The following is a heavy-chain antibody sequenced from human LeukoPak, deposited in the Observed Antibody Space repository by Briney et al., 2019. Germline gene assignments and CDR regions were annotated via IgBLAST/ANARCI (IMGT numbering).Heavy chain of an antibody. CDR1: GYTFTSYG. V-gene: IGHV1-18*01. CDR2: ISAYNGNT. D-gene: IGHD6-6*01. Sequence: GASVKVSCKASGYTFTSYGISWVRQAPGQGLEWMGWISAYNGNTNYAQKFQGRVTITADESTSTAYMELSSLRSEDTAVYYCARCLAAPPVPYYYMDVWGKGTTVTVSS. J-gene: IGHJ6*03. CDR3: ARCLAAPPVPYYYMDV.